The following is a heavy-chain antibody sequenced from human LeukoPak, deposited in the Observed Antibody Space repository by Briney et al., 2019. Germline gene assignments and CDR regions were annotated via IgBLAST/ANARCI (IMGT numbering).Heavy chain of an antibody. J-gene: IGHJ4*02. CDR3: ARGFGMLDILTGYCFDY. CDR1: AYTFTSYG. Sequence: ASVKVSCKASAYTFTSYGVSWVRQAPGQGLEWMGWISAYNGNTNYARKLQGRVTMTTDTSTSTAYMELRSLRSDDTAVYYCARGFGMLDILTGYCFDYWGQGTLVTVSS. V-gene: IGHV1-18*04. D-gene: IGHD3-9*01. CDR2: ISAYNGNT.